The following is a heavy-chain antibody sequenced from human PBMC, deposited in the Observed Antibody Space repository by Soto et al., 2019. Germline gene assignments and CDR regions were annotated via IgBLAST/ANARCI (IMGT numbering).Heavy chain of an antibody. J-gene: IGHJ5*02. V-gene: IGHV2-5*01. D-gene: IGHD2-21*01. CDR2: IYWNDDK. CDR3: AHGHIVVENWFDP. CDR1: GISLSTWGLG. Sequence: QITLKESVPTLGNPTHNFTRTCTFSGISLSTWGLGVPWMRQPRGKALEWVALIYWNDDKLYSPSLKSRLNITKDTSKHQVVLTMTNMDPVDTATYYCAHGHIVVENWFDPWGQGTLVTVSS.